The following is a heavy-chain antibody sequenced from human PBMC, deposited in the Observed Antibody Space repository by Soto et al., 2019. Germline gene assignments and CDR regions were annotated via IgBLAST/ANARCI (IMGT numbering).Heavy chain of an antibody. CDR1: GDSMITYY. CDR2: IYSSGSA. CDR3: ARTLGPQVTGYVDSDYRWTIDQ. V-gene: IGHV4-59*08. Sequence: SETLSLTCTASGDSMITYYWNWIRQPPGKGLEWIGYIYSSGSANYNPSLKSRVAISIDTSKNQFFLRLTSVTAADTGVYFCARTLGPQVTGYVDSDYRWTIDQWGQGTLVTVSS. J-gene: IGHJ4*02. D-gene: IGHD4-4*01.